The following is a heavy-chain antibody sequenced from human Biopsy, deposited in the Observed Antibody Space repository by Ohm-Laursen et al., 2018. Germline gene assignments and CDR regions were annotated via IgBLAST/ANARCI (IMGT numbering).Heavy chain of an antibody. D-gene: IGHD5-12*01. Sequence: GTLSLTCPVSGGSIYNFFWSWIRQPPGKGLEWVGYIYYSGSTNYNPSLKSRVTISVDTSRNQFSLKLSSVTAADTAVYYCAGRPWPNAFDIWGQGTMVTVSS. CDR3: AGRPWPNAFDI. CDR2: IYYSGST. J-gene: IGHJ3*02. V-gene: IGHV4-59*01. CDR1: GGSIYNFF.